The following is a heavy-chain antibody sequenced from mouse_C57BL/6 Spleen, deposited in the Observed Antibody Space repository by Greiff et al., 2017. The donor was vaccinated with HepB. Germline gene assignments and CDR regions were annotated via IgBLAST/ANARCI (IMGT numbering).Heavy chain of an antibody. CDR1: GYTFTSYG. CDR3: AGSSGPNYYAMDY. J-gene: IGHJ4*01. CDR2: IYPRSGNT. D-gene: IGHD3-2*02. Sequence: QVQLKESGAELARPGASVKLSCKASGYTFTSYGISWVKQRTGQGLEWIGEIYPRSGNTYYIEKFKGKATLTADKSSSTAYMELRSLTSEDSAVYFCAGSSGPNYYAMDYWGQGTSVTVSS. V-gene: IGHV1-81*01.